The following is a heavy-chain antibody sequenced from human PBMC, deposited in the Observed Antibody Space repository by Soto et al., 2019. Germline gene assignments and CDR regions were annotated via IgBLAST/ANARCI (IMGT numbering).Heavy chain of an antibody. V-gene: IGHV1-18*01. CDR3: AREGVAPYYYYGMDV. J-gene: IGHJ6*02. D-gene: IGHD5-12*01. Sequence: ASVKVSCKASGYTFTRSGISWVRQAPGQGPEWMGWISSYNGDTNYAQTFQGRVTMTTDTSTSTANMELRSLRSDNTAFYYCAREGVAPYYYYGMDVWGQGTPVTVSS. CDR1: GYTFTRSG. CDR2: ISSYNGDT.